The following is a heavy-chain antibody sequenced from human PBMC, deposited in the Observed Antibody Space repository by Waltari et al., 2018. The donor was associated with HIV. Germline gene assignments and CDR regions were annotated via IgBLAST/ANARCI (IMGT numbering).Heavy chain of an antibody. V-gene: IGHV4-61*02. Sequence: QVQLQESGPGLVTPSQTLYPTCTVSGGTISSGSYYWSWIRQPAGKGLEWIGRIYTRGSTNYNPSLKSRVTISVDTSKNQLSLKLSSVTAADTAVYYCARVSGGYERFDYWGQGTLVTVSS. D-gene: IGHD5-12*01. CDR2: IYTRGST. CDR3: ARVSGGYERFDY. CDR1: GGTISSGSYY. J-gene: IGHJ4*02.